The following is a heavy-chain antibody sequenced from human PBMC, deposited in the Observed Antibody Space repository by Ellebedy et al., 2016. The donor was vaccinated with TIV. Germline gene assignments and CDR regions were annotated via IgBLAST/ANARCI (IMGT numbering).Heavy chain of an antibody. D-gene: IGHD3-10*01. CDR3: AREDHVVRGVFITLDY. CDR2: ISHDGSNK. Sequence: GGSLRLSXAASGFMFSSYVMGWVRQAPGKGLEWVAGISHDGSNKYYVDSVRGRFTVSRDNSKNTLYLQMNNLRVEDTAVYYCAREDHVVRGVFITLDYWGQGNLVIVSS. J-gene: IGHJ4*02. CDR1: GFMFSSYV. V-gene: IGHV3-30*07.